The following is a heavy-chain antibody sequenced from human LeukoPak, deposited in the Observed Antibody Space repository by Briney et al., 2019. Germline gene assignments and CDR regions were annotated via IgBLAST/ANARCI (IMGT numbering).Heavy chain of an antibody. CDR2: INPSGGST. CDR3: ARDPRIAAAVTNWFDP. Sequence: ASVKVSCKASGYTFTSYYMHWVRQAPGQGLEWMGIINPSGGSTSYAQKFQGRVTMTRDTSTSTVYMEPSSLRSEDTAVYYCARDPRIAAAVTNWFDPWGQGTLVTVSS. D-gene: IGHD6-13*01. CDR1: GYTFTSYY. J-gene: IGHJ5*02. V-gene: IGHV1-46*01.